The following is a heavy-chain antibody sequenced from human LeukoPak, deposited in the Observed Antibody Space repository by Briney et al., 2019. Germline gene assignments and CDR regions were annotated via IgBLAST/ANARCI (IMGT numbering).Heavy chain of an antibody. CDR3: ARSNPYGTTWYGRSDY. CDR1: GFPFSSYS. V-gene: IGHV3-7*03. CDR2: IKPDGTTK. D-gene: IGHD6-13*01. Sequence: GGSLRLSCAASGFPFSSYSMTWVRQAPGKGLEWVANIKPDGTTKFYVDSVKGRFTISRDNALNSLYLQMNSLRAEDTAIYYCARSNPYGTTWYGRSDYWGQGTLVTVSS. J-gene: IGHJ4*02.